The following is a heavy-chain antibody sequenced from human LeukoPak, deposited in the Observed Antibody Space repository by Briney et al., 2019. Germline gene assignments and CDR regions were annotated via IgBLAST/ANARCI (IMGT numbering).Heavy chain of an antibody. J-gene: IGHJ4*02. CDR3: AREIRRPYFHF. V-gene: IGHV3-30*04. CDR2: ISYDGSNK. CDR1: GFTFSSYA. Sequence: GGSLRLSCAASGFTFSSYAMHWVRQAPGKGLEWVAVISYDGSNKYYADSVKGRFTISRDNSKNTLYLQMNSLRVEDTAMYYCAREIRRPYFHFWGQGTLVTVSS.